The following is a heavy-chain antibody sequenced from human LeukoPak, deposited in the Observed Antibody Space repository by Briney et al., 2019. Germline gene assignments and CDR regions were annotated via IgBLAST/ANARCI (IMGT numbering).Heavy chain of an antibody. CDR1: GHPFSIYG. CDR2: IHSGGSII. J-gene: IGHJ4*02. Sequence: GGSLRLSCTASGHPFSIYGMHWVRHAPGKGLVWVAGIHSGGSIIYYADSVKGRFTISRDNAKNTLYLQMNSLRVEDTAVYYCVAEERDFDCWGQGVLVTVSS. D-gene: IGHD1-26*01. V-gene: IGHV3-74*01. CDR3: VAEERDFDC.